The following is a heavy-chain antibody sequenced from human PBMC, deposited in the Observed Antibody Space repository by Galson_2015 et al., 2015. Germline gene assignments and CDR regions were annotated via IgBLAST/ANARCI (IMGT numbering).Heavy chain of an antibody. CDR1: GFNFNTYA. CDR2: ISGSGGTT. J-gene: IGHJ4*02. CDR3: ANGPCGDEEYY. Sequence: SLRLSCAASGFNFNTYAMNWVRQAPGKGLEWVSFISGSGGTTYYADSVKGRFTVSKDNSKNTLYMQMIGLRAEDTALYSCANGPCGDEEYYWGQGTLVTVSS. D-gene: IGHD4-17*01. V-gene: IGHV3-23*01.